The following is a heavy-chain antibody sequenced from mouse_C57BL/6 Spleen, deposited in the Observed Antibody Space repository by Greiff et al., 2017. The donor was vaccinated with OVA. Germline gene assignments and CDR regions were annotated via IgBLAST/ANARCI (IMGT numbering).Heavy chain of an antibody. CDR3: ARSYYDDGYAMDY. D-gene: IGHD2-4*01. Sequence: VMLVESGAELARPGASVKLSCKASGYTFTSYGISWVKQRTGQGLEWIGEIYPRSGNTYYNEKFKGKATLTADKSSSTAYMELRSLTSEDSAVYFCARSYYDDGYAMDYWGQGTSVTVSS. V-gene: IGHV1-81*01. CDR2: IYPRSGNT. CDR1: GYTFTSYG. J-gene: IGHJ4*01.